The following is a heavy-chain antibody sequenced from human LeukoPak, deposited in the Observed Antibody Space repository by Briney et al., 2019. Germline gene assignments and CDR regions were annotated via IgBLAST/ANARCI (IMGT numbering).Heavy chain of an antibody. V-gene: IGHV3-30*02. Sequence: GGSLRLSCAASGFTFRNYGMHWVRQSPGKGLEWVAFIRYDGSNKYYVDSVKGRFSIARDNSKDTLFLQMNTLRVEDTAVYYCAKDSDYYYYMDVWGKGTTVTVSS. J-gene: IGHJ6*03. CDR1: GFTFRNYG. CDR3: AKDSDYYYYMDV. CDR2: IRYDGSNK.